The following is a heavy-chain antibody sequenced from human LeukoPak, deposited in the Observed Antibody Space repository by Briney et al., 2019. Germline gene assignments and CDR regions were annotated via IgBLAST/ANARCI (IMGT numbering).Heavy chain of an antibody. J-gene: IGHJ4*02. D-gene: IGHD4-11*01. CDR3: ARVEKAVTGILDS. CDR2: MYNGGST. V-gene: IGHV4-59*01. CDR1: GDSISKYF. Sequence: SETLSLTCTVSGDSISKYFWSWIRQSPGKGLEWIGYMYNGGSTIYNPSLKSRVTISTDTSKNQFSLRLDSVTAADTAVYYCARVEKAVTGILDSWGQRTHVTLSS.